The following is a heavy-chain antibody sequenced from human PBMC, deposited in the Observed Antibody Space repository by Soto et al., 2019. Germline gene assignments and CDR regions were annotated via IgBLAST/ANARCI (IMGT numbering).Heavy chain of an antibody. Sequence: SETLSLTCTVSGGSISSGGYYWSWIRQHPGKGLEWIGYIYYSGSTYYNPSLKSRVTISVDTSKNQLSLKLSSVTAADTAVYYCARASEGPYGMDVWGQGTTVTVSS. V-gene: IGHV4-31*03. CDR1: GGSISSGGYY. CDR3: ARASEGPYGMDV. J-gene: IGHJ6*02. CDR2: IYYSGST.